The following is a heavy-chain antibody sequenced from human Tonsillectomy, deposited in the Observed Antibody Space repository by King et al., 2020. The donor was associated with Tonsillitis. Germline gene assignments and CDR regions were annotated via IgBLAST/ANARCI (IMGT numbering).Heavy chain of an antibody. Sequence: VQLVESGGGLVKPGGSLRLSCAASEFTFSSYTMNWVRQAPGKGLEWVSSISSSSTDLYHADSVKGRFTISRDNAKNSLFLQMNSLRAEDTAVYYCARGYDYVWGSYRPYYMD. D-gene: IGHD3-16*02. CDR1: EFTFSSYT. CDR3: ARGYDYVWGSYRPYYMD. CDR2: ISSSSTDL. V-gene: IGHV3-21*01. J-gene: IGHJ6*03.